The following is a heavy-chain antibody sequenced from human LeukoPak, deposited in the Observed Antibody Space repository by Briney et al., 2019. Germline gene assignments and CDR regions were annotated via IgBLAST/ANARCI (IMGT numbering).Heavy chain of an antibody. J-gene: IGHJ5*02. D-gene: IGHD2-15*01. CDR1: GFTFSSYI. CDR2: ISSSNIYI. V-gene: IGHV3-21*01. CDR3: ARGGYCSGGSCYTPYNWFDP. Sequence: GGSLRLSCAASGFTFSSYIMNWVRQAPEKGLEWVSSISSSNIYIYYADSVKGRFTISRDNAKNSLYLQMNSLRAEDTAVYYCARGGYCSGGSCYTPYNWFDPWGQGTLVTVSS.